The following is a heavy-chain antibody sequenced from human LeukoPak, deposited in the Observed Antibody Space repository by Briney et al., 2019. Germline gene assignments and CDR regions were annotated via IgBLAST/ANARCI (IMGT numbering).Heavy chain of an antibody. D-gene: IGHD1-14*01. V-gene: IGHV3-30*02. CDR3: AKPTSLKDANYGLTGTNY. CDR1: GFNFSAYG. CDR2: IRYDGNLK. Sequence: GGSLRLSCAASGFNFSAYGMHWVRQAPGKGLEWVAFIRYDGNLKYYADSVKGRFTISRDNSKNTLDLQVNRLRVEDTAVYYCAKPTSLKDANYGLTGTNYWGQGILVTVSS. J-gene: IGHJ4*02.